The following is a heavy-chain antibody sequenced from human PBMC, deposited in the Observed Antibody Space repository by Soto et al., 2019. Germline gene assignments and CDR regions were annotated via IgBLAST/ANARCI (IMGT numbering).Heavy chain of an antibody. D-gene: IGHD4-17*01. V-gene: IGHV3-23*01. CDR3: AKFLYGDYYYYYYMDV. J-gene: IGHJ6*03. CDR2: ISGSGGST. CDR1: GFTFSSYA. Sequence: GGSLRLSCAASGFTFSSYAMSWVRQAPGKGLEWVSAISGSGGSTYYADSVKGRFTISRDNSKNTLYLQMNSLRAEDTAVYYCAKFLYGDYYYYYYMDVWGKGTTVTVSS.